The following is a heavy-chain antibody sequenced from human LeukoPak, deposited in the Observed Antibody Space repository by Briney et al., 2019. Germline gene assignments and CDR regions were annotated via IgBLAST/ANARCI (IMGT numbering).Heavy chain of an antibody. J-gene: IGHJ4*02. CDR3: ASMDSIAVAGPFDY. D-gene: IGHD6-19*01. Sequence: GGSLRLSCAASGFTFDDYAMHWVRRAPGKGLEWVSGISWNSGSIGYADSVKGRFTISRDNAKNSLYLQMNSLRAEDTALYYCASMDSIAVAGPFDYWGQGTLVTVSS. V-gene: IGHV3-9*01. CDR2: ISWNSGSI. CDR1: GFTFDDYA.